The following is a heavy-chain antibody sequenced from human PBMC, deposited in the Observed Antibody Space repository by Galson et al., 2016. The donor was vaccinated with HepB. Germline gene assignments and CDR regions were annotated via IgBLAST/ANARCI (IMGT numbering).Heavy chain of an antibody. CDR1: GYTFTGSF. V-gene: IGHV1-2*04. D-gene: IGHD1-1*01. J-gene: IGHJ4*02. Sequence: SVKVSCKASGYTFTGSFIHWVRQAPGQGLEWMGWINTKSGDTNYAQKFQGWVIMTRDTSKNQFSLQLTSVTPEDTAVYYCTREKDNRFTYWGQGTLVTVS. CDR2: INTKSGDT. CDR3: TREKDNRFTY.